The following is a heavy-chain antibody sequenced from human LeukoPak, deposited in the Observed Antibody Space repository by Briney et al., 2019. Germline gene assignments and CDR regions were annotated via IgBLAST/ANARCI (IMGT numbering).Heavy chain of an antibody. D-gene: IGHD6-19*01. CDR1: GFTFSYYA. V-gene: IGHV3-23*01. Sequence: PGGSLRLSCAASGFTFSYYAMNWVRQAPGKGLEWVSGTGSGGSTYYADSVKGRFTISRDNSKNTLYLQMNSLIAGDTAVYFCAKDLLRSSLAGIQGDWGQGTLVTVSS. J-gene: IGHJ4*02. CDR3: AKDLLRSSLAGIQGD. CDR2: TGSGGST.